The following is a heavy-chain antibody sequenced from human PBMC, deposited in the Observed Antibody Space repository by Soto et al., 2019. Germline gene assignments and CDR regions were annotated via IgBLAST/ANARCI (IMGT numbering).Heavy chain of an antibody. CDR1: GFMFGSYW. J-gene: IGHJ4*02. CDR2: IKRDGSEK. D-gene: IGHD4-17*01. CDR3: ARVRATDYEIDY. Sequence: EVQLVESGGGLVQPGGSLRLSCTASGFMFGSYWMTWVRHVPGKGLQWVANIKRDGSEKYYVDFVKGRFTISRDNAYNSVFLDMNNLRVDDTATYYCARVRATDYEIDYWGQGALVTVSS. V-gene: IGHV3-7*03.